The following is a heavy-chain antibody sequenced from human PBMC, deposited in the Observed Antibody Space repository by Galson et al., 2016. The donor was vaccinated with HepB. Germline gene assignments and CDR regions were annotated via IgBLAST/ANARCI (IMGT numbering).Heavy chain of an antibody. Sequence: SLRLSCAASGFTVSSNYMSWVRQAPGKGLEWVSIIYNSGSTYFADSVKGRFTISRDHPKNTLYLQMNSLRAEDTAVYYCATGGFLEWLRYWGQGTLVSVS. V-gene: IGHV3-53*01. D-gene: IGHD3-3*01. CDR3: ATGGFLEWLRY. J-gene: IGHJ1*01. CDR2: IYNSGST. CDR1: GFTVSSNY.